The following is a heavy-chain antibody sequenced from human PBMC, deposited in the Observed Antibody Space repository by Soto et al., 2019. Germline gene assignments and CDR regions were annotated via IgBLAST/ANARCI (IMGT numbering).Heavy chain of an antibody. V-gene: IGHV4-39*01. CDR2: IYYSGST. CDR1: GCSISSSSYY. Sequence: ASETLSLTCTVSGCSISSSSYYWGWVRPPPGEGVEGVGSIYYSGSTYYNPSLKSRVTISVDTSKNQFSLKLSSVTAADTAVYYCARHIGYCSGGSCYSDRPHWFDPWGQGTLVTVSS. CDR3: ARHIGYCSGGSCYSDRPHWFDP. D-gene: IGHD2-15*01. J-gene: IGHJ5*02.